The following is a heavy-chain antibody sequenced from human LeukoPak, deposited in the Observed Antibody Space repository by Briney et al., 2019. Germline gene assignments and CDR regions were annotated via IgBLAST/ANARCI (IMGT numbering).Heavy chain of an antibody. V-gene: IGHV4-4*07. CDR3: ARDSSGSPYYYYYYMDV. CDR2: IYTSGST. J-gene: IGHJ6*03. D-gene: IGHD3-22*01. Sequence: PSETLSLTCTVSGGSISSYYWSWIRQPAGKGLEWIGRIYTSGSTNYNPSLKSRVTMSVDTSKNQFSLKLSSVTAADTAVYYCARDSSGSPYYYYYYMDVWGKGTTVTVCS. CDR1: GGSISSYY.